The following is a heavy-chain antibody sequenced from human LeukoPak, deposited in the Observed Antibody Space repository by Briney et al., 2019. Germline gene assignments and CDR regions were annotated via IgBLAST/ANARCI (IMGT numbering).Heavy chain of an antibody. Sequence: GASVKVSCKVSGYTVSDLSILWVRQAAGRGLEWMGTIDPDDDETIYAEKFQGRVTMTEDTSTDTAYMELSSLRSDDTAVYYCAALFAGFSFDLWGQGTLVTVSS. V-gene: IGHV1-24*01. J-gene: IGHJ4*02. CDR3: AALFAGFSFDL. CDR1: GYTVSDLS. D-gene: IGHD3-3*01. CDR2: IDPDDDET.